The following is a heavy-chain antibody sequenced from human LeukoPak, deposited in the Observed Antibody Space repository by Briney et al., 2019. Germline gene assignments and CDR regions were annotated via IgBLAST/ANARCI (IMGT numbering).Heavy chain of an antibody. CDR1: GFTFSSYA. CDR2: ICGNDGNT. V-gene: IGHV3-23*01. D-gene: IGHD2-15*01. CDR3: AKCSGGTCYSSSDC. Sequence: GGSLRLSCAASGFTFSSYAMSWVRQAPGKGLEWVSSICGNDGNTYYVDSVKGRFTISRDNSKNTLYLQMNSLRAEDTAVYSCAKCSGGTCYSSSDCWGQGTLVTVSS. J-gene: IGHJ4*02.